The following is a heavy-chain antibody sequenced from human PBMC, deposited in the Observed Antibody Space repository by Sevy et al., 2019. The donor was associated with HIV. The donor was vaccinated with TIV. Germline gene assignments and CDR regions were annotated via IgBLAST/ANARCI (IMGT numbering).Heavy chain of an antibody. D-gene: IGHD6-19*01. CDR1: GFTVSRNY. J-gene: IGHJ4*02. Sequence: GGSLRLSCAASGFTVSRNYMSWVRQALGKGLEWVSVIYSDGKTFYADSVQDRFTISRDNSKNTLYLQMNSLRAEDTAVYYCAGWSSAWTLFDYWGQRTLVTVSS. CDR2: IYSDGKT. V-gene: IGHV3-66*01. CDR3: AGWSSAWTLFDY.